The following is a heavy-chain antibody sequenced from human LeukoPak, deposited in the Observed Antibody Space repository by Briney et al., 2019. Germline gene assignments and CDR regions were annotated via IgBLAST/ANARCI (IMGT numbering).Heavy chain of an antibody. CDR1: GGSISSGGYY. J-gene: IGHJ6*03. CDR2: IYHSGST. V-gene: IGHV4-30-2*01. CDR3: ARGRLELLHPDYYYYYMDV. D-gene: IGHD1-7*01. Sequence: PSQTLSLTCTVSGGSISSGGYYWSWIRQPPGKGLEWIGYIYHSGSTYYNPSLKSRVTISVDRSKNQFSLKLSSVTAADTAVYYCARGRLELLHPDYYYYYMDVWGKGTTVTVSS.